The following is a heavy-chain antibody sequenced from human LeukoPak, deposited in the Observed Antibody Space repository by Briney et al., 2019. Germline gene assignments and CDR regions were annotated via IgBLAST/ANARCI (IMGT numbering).Heavy chain of an antibody. J-gene: IGHJ4*02. CDR1: SGFITTSSYF. CDR3: ARERRYYYGSGSYYNLDDPNDY. D-gene: IGHD3-10*01. V-gene: IGHV4-39*02. CDR2: VYYNGSA. Sequence: SETLSLTCIVSSGFITTSSYFWGWIRQPPGRGLEWIGIVYYNGSAYYNPSLKSRVTISADTSKNQFSLKLSSVTAADTAVYYCARERRYYYGSGSYYNLDDPNDYWGQGTLVTVSS.